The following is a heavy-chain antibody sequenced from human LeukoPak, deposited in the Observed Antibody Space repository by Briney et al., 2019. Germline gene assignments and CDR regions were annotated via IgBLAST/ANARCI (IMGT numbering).Heavy chain of an antibody. CDR1: GYTFTSYG. V-gene: IGHV1-18*01. Sequence: ASVKVSCKASGYTFTSYGISWVRQAPGQGLEWMGWISAYNGNTNYAQKLQGRVTMTTDTSTSTAYMELRSLRSDDTAVYYCARVHSSSWYGGEVYYFDYWGQGTLVTVSS. CDR3: ARVHSSSWYGGEVYYFDY. D-gene: IGHD6-13*01. CDR2: ISAYNGNT. J-gene: IGHJ4*02.